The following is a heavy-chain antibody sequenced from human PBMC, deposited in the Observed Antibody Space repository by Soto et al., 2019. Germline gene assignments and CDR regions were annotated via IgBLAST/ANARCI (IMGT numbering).Heavy chain of an antibody. Sequence: PSQTLSLTCAISGDSVSSNSAAWNWIRQSPSRGLEWLGRTYYRSKWYNDYAVSVKSRITINPDTSKNQFSLQLNSVTPEDTAVYYCASAQGIAAAYYYYGMDVWGQGTTVTVSS. D-gene: IGHD6-13*01. CDR2: TYYRSKWYN. J-gene: IGHJ6*02. CDR3: ASAQGIAAAYYYYGMDV. V-gene: IGHV6-1*01. CDR1: GDSVSSNSAA.